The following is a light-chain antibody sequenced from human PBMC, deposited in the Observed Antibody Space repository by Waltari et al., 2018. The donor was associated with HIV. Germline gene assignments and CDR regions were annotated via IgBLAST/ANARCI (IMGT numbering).Light chain of an antibody. CDR1: QSINNNY. J-gene: IGKJ2*01. Sequence: EIVLTQSPGTLSLSPGERATLSCRASQSINNNYLAWYQQKPGQAPRLLISGASSRATGSPDRFSGSGSGTDFTLTISRLEPEDFAVYYCQQYGSSPRMYTFGQGTKLEIK. CDR3: QQYGSSPRMYT. CDR2: GAS. V-gene: IGKV3-20*01.